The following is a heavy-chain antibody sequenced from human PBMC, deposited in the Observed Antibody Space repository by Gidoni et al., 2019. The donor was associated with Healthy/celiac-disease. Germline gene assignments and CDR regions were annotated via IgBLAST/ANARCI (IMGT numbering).Heavy chain of an antibody. V-gene: IGHV4-34*01. CDR3: ARGPYCSSTSCSPAYYYYMDV. Sequence: QVQLQQWGAGLLKPSETLSLTCAVYGGSFSGYYLSWIRQPPGKGLEWIGEINHSGSTNYNPSLKSRVTISVDTSKNQFSLKLSSVTAADTAVYYCARGPYCSSTSCSPAYYYYMDVWGKGTTVTVSS. CDR2: INHSGST. D-gene: IGHD2-2*01. J-gene: IGHJ6*03. CDR1: GGSFSGYY.